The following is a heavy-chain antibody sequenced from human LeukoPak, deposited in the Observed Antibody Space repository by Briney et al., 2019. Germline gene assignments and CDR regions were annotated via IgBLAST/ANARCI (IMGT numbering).Heavy chain of an antibody. Sequence: ASVKLSCTASGYTFTGYYMHWVRQAPGQGLEWMGWINPNSGGTNYAQKFQGRVTMTRDTSISTAYMELSRLRSDDTAVYYCARVYCSSTSCYWDYWGQGTLVTVSS. CDR2: INPNSGGT. CDR3: ARVYCSSTSCYWDY. CDR1: GYTFTGYY. V-gene: IGHV1-2*02. D-gene: IGHD2-2*01. J-gene: IGHJ4*02.